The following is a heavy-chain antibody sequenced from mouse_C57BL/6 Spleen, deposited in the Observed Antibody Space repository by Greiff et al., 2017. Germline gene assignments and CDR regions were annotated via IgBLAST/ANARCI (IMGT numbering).Heavy chain of an antibody. CDR2: IYPRSGNT. Sequence: VQLQQSGAELARPGASVKLSCKASGYTFTSYGISWVQQRPGQGLEWIGEIYPRSGNTSYHEKFKGQVTLTADKPSSTAYMGLRRLTSGDSAFYFGARWWDYYGSCYNYFDYWGQGTTLTVSS. CDR1: GYTFTSYG. V-gene: IGHV1-81*01. D-gene: IGHD1-1*01. CDR3: ARWWDYYGSCYNYFDY. J-gene: IGHJ2*01.